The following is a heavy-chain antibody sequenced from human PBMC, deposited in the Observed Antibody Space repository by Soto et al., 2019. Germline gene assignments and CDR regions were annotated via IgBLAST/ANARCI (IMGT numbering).Heavy chain of an antibody. V-gene: IGHV4-59*11. CDR1: GGSISDHY. D-gene: IGHD2-21*02. CDR3: ARDLWGYCGTDCYPLDV. J-gene: IGHJ6*02. CDR2: IYNGGRT. Sequence: SETLSLTCTVSGGSISDHYYMWIRQSPGKGLEYIGYIYNGGRTDYNPSLKSRVIISVDTSKNQFSLKLTSVTAADTAVYYCARDLWGYCGTDCYPLDVWGQGTTVT.